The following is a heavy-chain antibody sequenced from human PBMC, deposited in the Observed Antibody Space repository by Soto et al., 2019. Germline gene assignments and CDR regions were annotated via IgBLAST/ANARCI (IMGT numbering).Heavy chain of an antibody. J-gene: IGHJ3*02. V-gene: IGHV4-39*01. CDR3: ARQGPYSSSWYGWDDAFDI. CDR2: IYYSGST. Sequence: PSETLSLTCTVSGGSISSSSYYWGWIRQPPGKGLEWIGSIYYSGSTYYNPSLKSRVTISVDTSKNQFSLKLSSVTAADTAVYYCARQGPYSSSWYGWDDAFDIWGQGTMVTVS. CDR1: GGSISSSSYY. D-gene: IGHD6-13*01.